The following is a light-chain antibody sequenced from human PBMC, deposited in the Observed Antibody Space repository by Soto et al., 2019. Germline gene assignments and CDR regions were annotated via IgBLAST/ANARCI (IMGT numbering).Light chain of an antibody. CDR1: QSVSDR. CDR3: QQYSNWPKT. J-gene: IGKJ1*01. V-gene: IGKV3-15*01. Sequence: EIVMTQSPDTLSVSPGERATLSCRASQSVSDRVVWYQQKSGQAPSLLIYGAFTRAAGVPARFSGSGSGTEFSLTISSLQSEDSAVYFCQQYSNWPKTFGQGTKVDIK. CDR2: GAF.